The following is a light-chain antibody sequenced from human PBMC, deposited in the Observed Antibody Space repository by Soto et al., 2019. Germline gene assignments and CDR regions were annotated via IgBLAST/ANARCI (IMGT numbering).Light chain of an antibody. Sequence: EIVLTQSPATLSLSPGERATLSCRASQSVSSYLVWYQQKPGQAPRALIYDASNRATGIPARFSGSGSGTDFTLTISSLEPEDFAVYYCQQRENSPWTFGQGTKVEIK. V-gene: IGKV3-11*01. CDR3: QQRENSPWT. J-gene: IGKJ1*01. CDR1: QSVSSY. CDR2: DAS.